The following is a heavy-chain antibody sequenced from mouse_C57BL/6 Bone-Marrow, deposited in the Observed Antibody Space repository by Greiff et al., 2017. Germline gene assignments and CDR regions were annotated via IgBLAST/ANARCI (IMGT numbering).Heavy chain of an antibody. CDR3: ARLWDWYFDV. CDR1: GYTFTNYW. D-gene: IGHD4-1*01. Sequence: QVQLKQSGAELVRPGTSVKMSCKASGYTFTNYWIGWAKQRPGHGLERIGDIYPGGGYTNYNEKFKGKATLTADKSSSTASMQFSSLTSEDSAIYYCARLWDWYFDVWGTGTTVTVSS. J-gene: IGHJ1*03. V-gene: IGHV1-63*01. CDR2: IYPGGGYT.